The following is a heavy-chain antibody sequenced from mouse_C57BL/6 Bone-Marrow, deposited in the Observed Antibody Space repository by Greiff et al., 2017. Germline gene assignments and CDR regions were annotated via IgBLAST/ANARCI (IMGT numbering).Heavy chain of an antibody. Sequence: VQLQQSGAELVKPGASVKLSCKASGYTFTSYCMQWVKQRPGQGLEWIGEIDPSDLYTNYNQKFKGKATLTVDTSSIAAYMQLSSLTSEYAAVYYDATGDYWGQGTTLTVSS. J-gene: IGHJ2*01. CDR2: IDPSDLYT. V-gene: IGHV1-50*01. CDR3: ATGDY. CDR1: GYTFTSYC.